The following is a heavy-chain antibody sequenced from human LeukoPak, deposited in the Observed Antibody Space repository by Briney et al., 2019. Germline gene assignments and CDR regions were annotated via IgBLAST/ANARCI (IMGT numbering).Heavy chain of an antibody. J-gene: IGHJ6*02. CDR2: ISYDGSNK. D-gene: IGHD2-2*01. V-gene: IGHV3-30-3*01. CDR1: GFTFGDFP. CDR3: ARGYCSSTSCSYMDV. Sequence: GGSLRLSCTASGFTFGDFPMHWVRQAPGKGLEWVAVISYDGSNKYYADSVKGRFTISRDNSKNTLYLQMNSLRAEDTAVYYCARGYCSSTSCSYMDVWGQGTTVTVSS.